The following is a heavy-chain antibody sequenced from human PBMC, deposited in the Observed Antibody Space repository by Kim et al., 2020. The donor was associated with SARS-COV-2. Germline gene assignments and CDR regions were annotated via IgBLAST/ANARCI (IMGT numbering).Heavy chain of an antibody. CDR1: GFTFSSYG. CDR2: ISYDGSNK. D-gene: IGHD3-9*01. Sequence: GGSLRLSCAASGFTFSSYGMHWVRQAPGKGLEWVAVISYDGSNKYYADSVKGRFTISRDNSKNTLYLQMNSLRAEDTAVYYCAKDPAIGLTGSYFDYWGQGTLVTVSS. CDR3: AKDPAIGLTGSYFDY. J-gene: IGHJ4*02. V-gene: IGHV3-30*18.